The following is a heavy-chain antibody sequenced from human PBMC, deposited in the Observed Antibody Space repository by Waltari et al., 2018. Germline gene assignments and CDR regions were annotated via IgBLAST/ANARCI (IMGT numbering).Heavy chain of an antibody. CDR2: IYYSRSP. V-gene: IGHV4-59*01. J-gene: IGHJ5*02. CDR1: GGSISSYY. Sequence: QVQLQESGPGLVKPSETLSLTCTVSGGSISSYYWSWIRQPPGKGLEWIGYIYYSRSPDYNPSRNIRVPISVDTSKNQFSLKLSSLTAADPPVYYCARSLGREGSWFHPWGRGPLV. CDR3: ARSLGREGSWFHP. D-gene: IGHD1-26*01.